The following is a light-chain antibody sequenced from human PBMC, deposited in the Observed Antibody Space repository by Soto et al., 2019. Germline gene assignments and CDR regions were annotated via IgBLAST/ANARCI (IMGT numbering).Light chain of an antibody. CDR1: SSDVGGYNY. Sequence: QSALTQPASVSGSPGQSITISCTGTSSDVGGYNYVSWYQHQPGKAPNLIFYGVNNRPSGVSTRFSASKSGNTASLTISGLQAEDEADYYCISYTTSTTLVFGGGTKLTVL. CDR3: ISYTTSTTLV. CDR2: GVN. V-gene: IGLV2-14*03. J-gene: IGLJ2*01.